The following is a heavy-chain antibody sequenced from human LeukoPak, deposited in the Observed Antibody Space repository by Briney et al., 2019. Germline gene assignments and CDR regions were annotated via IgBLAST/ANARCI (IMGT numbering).Heavy chain of an antibody. D-gene: IGHD5-24*01. Sequence: GASVKVSCKASGYTFTGYYMHWVRQAPGQGLEWMGWINPNSGGTNYAQKFQGRVTMTRDTSISTAYMELSRLRSDDTAVYYCAKSTRWLPLYFDYWGQGTLVTVSS. V-gene: IGHV1-2*02. CDR3: AKSTRWLPLYFDY. CDR2: INPNSGGT. J-gene: IGHJ4*02. CDR1: GYTFTGYY.